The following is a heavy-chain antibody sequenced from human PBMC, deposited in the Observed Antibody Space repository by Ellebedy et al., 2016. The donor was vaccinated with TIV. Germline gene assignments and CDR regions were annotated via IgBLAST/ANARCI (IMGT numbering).Heavy chain of an antibody. CDR3: ARGAYFTVTDTSLIDY. CDR2: IGSDGSDT. CDR1: RFIFRNYG. Sequence: GESLKISCTAPRFIFRNYGMHWVRQAPGKGLEWVAVIGSDGSDTYYADSMKGRFTISRDNSKNTLYLQMNSLRVEDTAVYYCARGAYFTVTDTSLIDYWGQGTLVTVSS. V-gene: IGHV3-33*01. D-gene: IGHD6-19*01. J-gene: IGHJ4*02.